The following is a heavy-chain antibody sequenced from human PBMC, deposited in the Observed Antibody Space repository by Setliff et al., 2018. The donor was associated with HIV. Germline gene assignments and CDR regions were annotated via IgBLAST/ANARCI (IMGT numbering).Heavy chain of an antibody. CDR1: GGSISSYY. J-gene: IGHJ4*02. CDR2: IYYSGST. V-gene: IGHV4-39*01. D-gene: IGHD3-10*01. CDR3: ARLGGTVRGGNIVHWGDY. Sequence: PSETLSLTCTISGGSISSYYWGWIRQPPGKGLEWIGSIYYSGSTYYNPSLKSRVTISVDTSKNQFSLKLSSVTAADTAVYYCARLGGTVRGGNIVHWGDYWGQGTLVTVSS.